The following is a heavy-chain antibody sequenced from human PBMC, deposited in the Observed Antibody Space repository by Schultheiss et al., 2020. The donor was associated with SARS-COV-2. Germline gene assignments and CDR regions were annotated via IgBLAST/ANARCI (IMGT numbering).Heavy chain of an antibody. Sequence: ASVKVSCKTSGYTFTSYDINWVRQATGQGLEWMGWMNPNSANTGYAQKFQGRVTMTRDTSISTAYMELRSLRSDDTAVYYCAAYSSSWYGNYYYYGMDVWGQGTTVTVSS. V-gene: IGHV1-8*01. CDR3: AAYSSSWYGNYYYYGMDV. D-gene: IGHD6-13*01. CDR1: GYTFTSYD. J-gene: IGHJ6*02. CDR2: MNPNSANT.